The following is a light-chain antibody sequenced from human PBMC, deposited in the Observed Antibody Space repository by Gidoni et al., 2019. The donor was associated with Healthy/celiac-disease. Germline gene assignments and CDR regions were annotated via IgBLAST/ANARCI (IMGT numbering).Light chain of an antibody. CDR1: ALPKQY. J-gene: IGLJ2*01. Sequence: SYELTQPPSVSVYPGQTARITCSGDALPKQYAYWYQQKPGQAPVLVIYKARERPSGIPERFSGSCSGTTVTLTISGVQAEDEADYYCQSADSSGTYVVFGGGTKLTVL. V-gene: IGLV3-25*02. CDR2: KAR. CDR3: QSADSSGTYVV.